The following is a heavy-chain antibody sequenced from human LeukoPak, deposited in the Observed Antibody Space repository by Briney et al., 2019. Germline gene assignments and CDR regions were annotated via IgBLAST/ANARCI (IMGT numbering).Heavy chain of an antibody. D-gene: IGHD6-13*01. Sequence: GGSLRLSCAASGFTFSSYAMSWVRQAPGKGLEWVSAISGSGGSTYYADSVKGRFTISGDNSKNTLYLQMNSLRAEDTAVYYCAKGGQQLVPVDYFDYWGQGTLVTVSS. CDR2: ISGSGGST. CDR3: AKGGQQLVPVDYFDY. CDR1: GFTFSSYA. V-gene: IGHV3-23*01. J-gene: IGHJ4*02.